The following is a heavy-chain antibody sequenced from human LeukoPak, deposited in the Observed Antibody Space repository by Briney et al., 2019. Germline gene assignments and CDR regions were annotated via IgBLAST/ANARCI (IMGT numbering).Heavy chain of an antibody. Sequence: PSETLSLTCTVSGGSISSYYWSWIRQPPGKGLEWIGYIYYSGSTNYNPSLKSRVTISVDTSKNQFSLKLSSVIAADTAVYYCARLPSSGWYYYYYYYGMDVWGQGTTVTVSS. V-gene: IGHV4-59*08. CDR2: IYYSGST. CDR3: ARLPSSGWYYYYYYYGMDV. J-gene: IGHJ6*02. CDR1: GGSISSYY. D-gene: IGHD6-19*01.